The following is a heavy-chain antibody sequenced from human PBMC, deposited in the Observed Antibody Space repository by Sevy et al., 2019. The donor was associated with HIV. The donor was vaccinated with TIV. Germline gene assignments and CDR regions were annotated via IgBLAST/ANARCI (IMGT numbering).Heavy chain of an antibody. J-gene: IGHJ3*02. D-gene: IGHD2-21*01. V-gene: IGHV3-30*18. CDR1: GFTFSAYG. Sequence: GGSLRLSCAASGFTFSAYGMHWVRQAPGKGLEWVAVISNDESRKYYADSVKGRFTISRDNSKNTLYLQMNSLRAEDTAICYCAKKAADGYKPAAFDIWGQGTMVTVSS. CDR2: ISNDESRK. CDR3: AKKAADGYKPAAFDI.